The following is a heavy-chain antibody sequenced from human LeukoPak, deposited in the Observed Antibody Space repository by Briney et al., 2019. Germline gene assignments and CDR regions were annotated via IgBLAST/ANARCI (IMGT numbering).Heavy chain of an antibody. J-gene: IGHJ4*02. V-gene: IGHV4-34*01. CDR2: INHSGST. D-gene: IGHD2-2*01. CDR1: GGSFSGYY. Sequence: SETLSLTWAVYGGSFSGYYWSWIRQPPGKGLEWIGEINHSGSTNYNPSLKSRVTISVDTSKNQFSLKLSSVTAADTAVYYCARGPPFYSRRGSSTSCHDYWGQGTLVTVSS. CDR3: ARGPPFYSRRGSSTSCHDY.